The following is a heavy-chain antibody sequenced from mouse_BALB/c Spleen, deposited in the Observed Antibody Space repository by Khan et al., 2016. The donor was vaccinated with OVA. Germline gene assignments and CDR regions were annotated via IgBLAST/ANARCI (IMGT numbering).Heavy chain of an antibody. V-gene: IGHV5-17*02. CDR2: ISSGNATI. J-gene: IGHJ1*01. D-gene: IGHD2-4*01. Sequence: EVELVESGGGLVQPGGSRKLSCAASGFTFSSFGMHWVRQAPEKGLEWVAYISSGNATIYYADIVKGRFTISRDNPKNTLFLHMTSLRSEDTAMYYCAGSMISTWYYDVWGAGTTVTVSS. CDR1: GFTFSSFG. CDR3: AGSMISTWYYDV.